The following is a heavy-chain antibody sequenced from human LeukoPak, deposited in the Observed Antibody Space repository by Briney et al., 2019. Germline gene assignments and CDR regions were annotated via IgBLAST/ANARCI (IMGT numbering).Heavy chain of an antibody. V-gene: IGHV4-30-4*01. D-gene: IGHD2-15*01. CDR2: IYYSGST. Sequence: PSQTLSLTCTVSGGSISSGDYYWSWIRQPPGKGLEWIGYIYYSGSTYYNPSLKSRVTISVDTSKNQFSLKLSSVTAADTAVYYCARDFVGYCSGGSCYEFPLWGQGTLVTVSS. CDR3: ARDFVGYCSGGSCYEFPL. J-gene: IGHJ4*02. CDR1: GGSISSGDYY.